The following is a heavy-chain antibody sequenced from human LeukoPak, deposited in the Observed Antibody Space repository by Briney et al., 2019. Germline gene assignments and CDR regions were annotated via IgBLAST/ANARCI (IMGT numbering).Heavy chain of an antibody. V-gene: IGHV1-69*13. CDR1: GGTFSSYA. CDR3: RLLWFGESNYYYMDV. CDR2: IIPIFGTA. Sequence: SVKVSSKASGGTFSSYAISWVRQAPGQGLEWMGGIIPIFGTANYAQKFQGRVTITADESTSTAYMELSSLRSEDTAVYYCRLLWFGESNYYYMDVWGKGTTVTVSS. D-gene: IGHD3-10*01. J-gene: IGHJ6*03.